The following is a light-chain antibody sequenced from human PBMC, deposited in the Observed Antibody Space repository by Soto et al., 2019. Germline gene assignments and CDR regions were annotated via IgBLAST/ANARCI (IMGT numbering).Light chain of an antibody. CDR2: EAT. CDR1: SGDIGSYNH. Sequence: QSALTQPASVSGSPGQSITISCTGTSGDIGSYNHVSWYQQHPGKAPKLMIYEATQRPSGVSNRFSASKSGNTASLTISGLQAEDESDYYCCSYAGSQTWVFGGGTKLTVL. CDR3: CSYAGSQTWV. V-gene: IGLV2-23*01. J-gene: IGLJ3*02.